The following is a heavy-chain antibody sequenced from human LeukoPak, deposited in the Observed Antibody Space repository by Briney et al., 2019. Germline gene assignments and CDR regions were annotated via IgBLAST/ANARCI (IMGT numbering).Heavy chain of an antibody. CDR3: AKGRWLLLFFDY. V-gene: IGHV3-23*01. CDR2: IGGSGGST. J-gene: IGHJ4*02. CDR1: GFTFSSYA. D-gene: IGHD3-22*01. Sequence: SGGSLRLSCAASGFTFSSYAMSWVRQAPGKGLEWVSAIGGSGGSTYYADSVKGRFTISRDDSKNTLYLQMNSLRAEDTAVYYCAKGRWLLLFFDYWGQGTLVTVSS.